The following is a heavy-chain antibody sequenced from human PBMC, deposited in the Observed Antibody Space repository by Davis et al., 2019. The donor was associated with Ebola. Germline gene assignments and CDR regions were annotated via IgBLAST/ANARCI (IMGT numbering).Heavy chain of an antibody. CDR1: GGSFSGYY. J-gene: IGHJ5*02. CDR2: IKHSGGT. Sequence: SETLSLTCAVYGGSFSGYYWSWIRQPPGKGLEWIGEIKHSGGTNYNPSLKSRVTISVDTSKNQFSLKLSSVTAADTAVYYCARGGKYYYDSSGYYDNWFDPWGQGTLVTVSS. CDR3: ARGGKYYYDSSGYYDNWFDP. D-gene: IGHD3-22*01. V-gene: IGHV4-34*01.